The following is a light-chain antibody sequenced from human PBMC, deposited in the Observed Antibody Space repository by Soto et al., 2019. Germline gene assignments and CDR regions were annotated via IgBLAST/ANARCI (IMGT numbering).Light chain of an antibody. CDR2: DVT. V-gene: IGLV2-11*01. J-gene: IGLJ2*01. CDR3: CSYAGSHTFVV. Sequence: QYALTQPRSVSGSPGHSVTISCTGTSSDVGGYNYVFWYQQHPGKAPKLMIYDVTKRPSGVPDRFSGSKSGNTASLTISGLQAEDEADYYCCSYAGSHTFVVFGGGTKLTVL. CDR1: SSDVGGYNY.